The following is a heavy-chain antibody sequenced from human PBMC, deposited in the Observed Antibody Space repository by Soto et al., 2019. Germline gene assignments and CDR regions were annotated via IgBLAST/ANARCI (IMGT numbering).Heavy chain of an antibody. CDR1: GYSFTSYW. D-gene: IGHD6-19*01. CDR2: ISPGDSEA. J-gene: IGHJ4*02. Sequence: GESLKISCKGSGYSFTSYWIGWVRQMPGKGLEWMGIISPGDSEARNSPSFQGQVTMSADKSITTAYLQWSSLKVSDTAMYYCARHTPTGWPDYWGQGTLVTVSS. V-gene: IGHV5-51*01. CDR3: ARHTPTGWPDY.